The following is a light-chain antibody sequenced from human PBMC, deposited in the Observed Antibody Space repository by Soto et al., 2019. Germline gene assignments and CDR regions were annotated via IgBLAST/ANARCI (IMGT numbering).Light chain of an antibody. V-gene: IGKV3-20*01. J-gene: IGKJ3*01. Sequence: EIVLTQSPGTLSLSPGERATLSCTAGQSFSSSYLAWYQQKPGQAPRLLIYGASSRATGIPDRFSGSGSGTDFTLTISRLEPEDFAVYYCQHYGSALFTFGPGTKVDIK. CDR3: QHYGSALFT. CDR2: GAS. CDR1: QSFSSSY.